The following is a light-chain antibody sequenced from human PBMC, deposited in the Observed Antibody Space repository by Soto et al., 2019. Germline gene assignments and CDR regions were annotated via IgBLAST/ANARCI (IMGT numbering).Light chain of an antibody. J-gene: IGKJ5*01. V-gene: IGKV3D-11*02. CDR1: QSVSVY. CDR3: QQRYNWPIT. Sequence: EIVLTQSPATLSLSPGETATLXXRASQSVSVYIGWYQQKPGAPPRXISDSDSNRATVIPAMFSGSGAGTYFTLTSSSLEPEVFSVYCCQQRYNWPITFGQGTRLEI. CDR2: SDS.